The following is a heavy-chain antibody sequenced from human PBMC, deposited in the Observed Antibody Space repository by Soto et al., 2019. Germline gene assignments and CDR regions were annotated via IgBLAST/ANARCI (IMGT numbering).Heavy chain of an antibody. Sequence: PSETLSLTCAVSGGSISSSNWWSWVRQPPGKGLEWIGEIYHSGSTNYNPSLKSRVTISVDKSKNQFSLKLSSVTAADTAVYYCAGALSEYSTLRAAFDIWGQGTMVTVS. CDR3: AGALSEYSTLRAAFDI. CDR2: IYHSGST. V-gene: IGHV4-4*02. CDR1: GGSISSSNW. J-gene: IGHJ3*02. D-gene: IGHD6-6*01.